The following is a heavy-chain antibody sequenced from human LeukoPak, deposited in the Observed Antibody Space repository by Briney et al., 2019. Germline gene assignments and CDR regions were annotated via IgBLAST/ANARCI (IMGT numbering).Heavy chain of an antibody. D-gene: IGHD4-17*01. V-gene: IGHV3-74*01. Sequence: PGGSLRLSCAASGFIFSNAWMHWVRQAPGKGLVWVSRINSDGSSTSYADSVKGRFTISRDNAKNTLYLQMNSLRAEDTAVYYRARRVYGAVTGIDYWGQGTLVTVSS. CDR2: INSDGSST. J-gene: IGHJ4*02. CDR3: ARRVYGAVTGIDY. CDR1: GFIFSNAW.